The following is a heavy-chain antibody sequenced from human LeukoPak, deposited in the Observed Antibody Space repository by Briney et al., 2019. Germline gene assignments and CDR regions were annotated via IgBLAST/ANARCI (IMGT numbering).Heavy chain of an antibody. V-gene: IGHV5-51*01. Sequence: GESLKISCKGSGYNFITHWIGWARQMPGKGLEWMGIINPGDSDRRYSPSFQGQVTMSVDKSISTAYLQWSSLKATDTAMYYCARGDVHFYYWGQGTLVTVSS. D-gene: IGHD2-21*01. J-gene: IGHJ4*02. CDR1: GYNFITHW. CDR2: INPGDSDR. CDR3: ARGDVHFYY.